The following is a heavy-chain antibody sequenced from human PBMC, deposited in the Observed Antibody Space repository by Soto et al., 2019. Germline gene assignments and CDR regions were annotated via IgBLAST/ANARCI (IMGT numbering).Heavy chain of an antibody. J-gene: IGHJ3*02. Sequence: PSETLSLTCTVSGDSISSYYWSWIRQPPGKGLEWIGYIYYTGSTNYNPALKSRVTISLDTSKNQFSLSLSSVTAADTAVYYCSRPYSSPARGSFDIWGQGTMVTVSS. CDR2: IYYTGST. V-gene: IGHV4-59*08. D-gene: IGHD6-13*01. CDR1: GDSISSYY. CDR3: SRPYSSPARGSFDI.